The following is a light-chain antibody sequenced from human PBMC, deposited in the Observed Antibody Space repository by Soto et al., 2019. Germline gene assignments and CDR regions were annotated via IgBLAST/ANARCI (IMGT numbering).Light chain of an antibody. Sequence: DIQMTQSPSSLSASVGDRVTITCRASQSITIYLNWYQQQPGKAPRLLIYGASTLQTGVPSRFSGSGSMTDVTLTISDLQPEDLATYYCQLTYAAPRTFGQGTKVDI. J-gene: IGKJ1*01. CDR3: QLTYAAPRT. V-gene: IGKV1-39*01. CDR1: QSITIY. CDR2: GAS.